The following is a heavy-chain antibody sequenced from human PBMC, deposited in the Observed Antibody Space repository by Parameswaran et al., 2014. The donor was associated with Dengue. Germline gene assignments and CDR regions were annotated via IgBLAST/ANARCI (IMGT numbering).Heavy chain of an antibody. CDR3: ARSSLGDTIFGVVITNRHGMDV. J-gene: IGHJ6*01. Sequence: PGKGLEWIGYIYYSGSTYYNPSLKSRVTISVDTSKNQFSLKLSSVTAADTAVYYCARSSLGDTIFGVVITNRHGMDVWGPRDHGHRLL. V-gene: IGHV4-31*02. CDR2: IYYSGST. D-gene: IGHD3-3*01.